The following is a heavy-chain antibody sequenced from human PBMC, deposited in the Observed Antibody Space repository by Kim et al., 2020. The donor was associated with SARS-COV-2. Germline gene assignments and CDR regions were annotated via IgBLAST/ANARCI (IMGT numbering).Heavy chain of an antibody. Sequence: GGSLRLSCAASGFTFSSYEMNWVRQAPGKGLEWVSYISSSGSTLYYADSVKGRFTISRDNAKNSLYLQMNTLRAEDTAVYYCARVILTNSYDSSGYLDYWGQGTLVTVSS. CDR2: ISSSGSTL. CDR1: GFTFSSYE. CDR3: ARVILTNSYDSSGYLDY. J-gene: IGHJ4*02. V-gene: IGHV3-48*03. D-gene: IGHD3-22*01.